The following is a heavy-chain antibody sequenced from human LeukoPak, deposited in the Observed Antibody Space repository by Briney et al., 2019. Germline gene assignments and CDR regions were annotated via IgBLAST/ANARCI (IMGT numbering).Heavy chain of an antibody. CDR2: MYQTGSS. CDR3: ARENVVAQGTFDY. Sequence: PSETLSLTCSVSGYSIGSGHYWGWIRQPPGKGLEWIGSMYQTGSSYYSPSLKSRVTISLDTSKNQTSLKLTFVTAADTAFYFCARENVVAQGTFDYWGQGALVTVSS. CDR1: GYSIGSGHY. V-gene: IGHV4-38-2*02. D-gene: IGHD2-21*01. J-gene: IGHJ4*02.